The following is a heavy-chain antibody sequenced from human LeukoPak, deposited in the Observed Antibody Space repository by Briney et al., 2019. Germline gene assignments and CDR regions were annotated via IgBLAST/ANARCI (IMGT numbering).Heavy chain of an antibody. D-gene: IGHD1-14*01. J-gene: IGHJ4*02. CDR3: ATETNGRHYDY. CDR2: IGPTGSDG. CDR1: GLTFSTSG. Sequence: GGSLRLSCTASGLTFSTSGFNWVRQAPGKGLEWVASIGPTGSDGYHADSIKGRFTISRDNANTFLYLQMNSLRAEDTAVYYCATETNGRHYDYWGQGTLLTVSS. V-gene: IGHV3-21*06.